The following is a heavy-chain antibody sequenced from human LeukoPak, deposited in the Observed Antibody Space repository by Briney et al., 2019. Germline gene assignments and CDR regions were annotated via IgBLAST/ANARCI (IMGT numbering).Heavy chain of an antibody. J-gene: IGHJ4*02. CDR1: GFTFSSYA. CDR2: ISGSGGST. Sequence: GGSLRLSCAASGFTFSSYAMSWVRQAPGKGLEWVSAISGSGGSTYYADSVKGRFTISRDNSKNTLYLQMNSPRAEDTAVYYCARATYYYGSGSYYSPFDYWGQGTLVTVSS. V-gene: IGHV3-23*01. CDR3: ARATYYYGSGSYYSPFDY. D-gene: IGHD3-10*01.